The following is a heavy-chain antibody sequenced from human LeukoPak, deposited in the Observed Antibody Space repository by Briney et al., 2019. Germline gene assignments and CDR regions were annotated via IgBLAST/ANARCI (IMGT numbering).Heavy chain of an antibody. Sequence: PGGSLRLSYAASGFTFSSYAMSWVRQAPGKGLEWVSAISGSGGSTYYADSVKGRFTISRDNSKNTLYLQMNSLRAEDTAVHYCAKAQLGEYNWFDPWGQGTLVTVSS. V-gene: IGHV3-23*01. CDR2: ISGSGGST. CDR1: GFTFSSYA. J-gene: IGHJ5*02. CDR3: AKAQLGEYNWFDP. D-gene: IGHD6-13*01.